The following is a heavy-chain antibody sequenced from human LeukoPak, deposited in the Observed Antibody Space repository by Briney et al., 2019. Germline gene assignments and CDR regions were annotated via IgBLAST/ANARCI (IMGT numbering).Heavy chain of an antibody. CDR1: GGSISSYY. CDR3: ARDQTYYYDSSDWFDP. D-gene: IGHD3-22*01. J-gene: IGHJ5*02. CDR2: IYTSGST. Sequence: SETLSLTCTVSGGSISSYYWSWIRRPAGKGLEWIGRIYTSGSTNYNPSLKSRVTMSVDTSKNQFSLKLSSVTAADTAVYYCARDQTYYYDSSDWFDPWGQGTLVTVSS. V-gene: IGHV4-4*07.